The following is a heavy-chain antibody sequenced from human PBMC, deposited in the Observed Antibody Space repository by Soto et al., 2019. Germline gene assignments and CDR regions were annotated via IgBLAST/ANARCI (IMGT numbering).Heavy chain of an antibody. V-gene: IGHV4-59*01. CDR2: IYYSGST. J-gene: IGHJ6*03. D-gene: IGHD3-10*01. Sequence: SETLSLTCTVSGGSISSYYWSWTRQPPGKGLEWIGYIYYSGSTNYNPSLKSRVTISVDTSKNQFSLKLSSVTAADTAVYYCASALSFYGSGSYYRGGYYYYYMDVWGKGTTVTVSS. CDR1: GGSISSYY. CDR3: ASALSFYGSGSYYRGGYYYYYMDV.